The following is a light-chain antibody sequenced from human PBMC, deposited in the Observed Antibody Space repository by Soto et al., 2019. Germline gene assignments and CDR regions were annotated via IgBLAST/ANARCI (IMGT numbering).Light chain of an antibody. Sequence: EIVLTQSPATLSLSPGERATLSCRASQSVSSYLAWYQQKPGQAPRLLIYDASNRATGIPARFSGSGSGTDFTLTISSLEPEDFAVYYCQQRSNWSPLTFGGRTKVEIK. CDR1: QSVSSY. V-gene: IGKV3-11*01. CDR3: QQRSNWSPLT. J-gene: IGKJ4*01. CDR2: DAS.